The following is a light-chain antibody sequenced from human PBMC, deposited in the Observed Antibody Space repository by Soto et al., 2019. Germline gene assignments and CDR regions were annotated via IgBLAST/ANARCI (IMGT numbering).Light chain of an antibody. CDR2: EVS. V-gene: IGLV2-14*01. CDR1: SSDVGGYNY. CDR3: TSFTMSSPLV. Sequence: QSVLTQPASVSGSPGQSITISCTGTSSDVGGYNYVSWYQQHPGKAPKLMIYEVSNRPSGVSNRFSGSKSGNTASLTISGLQAEDEADYYCTSFTMSSPLVFGTGTKLTVL. J-gene: IGLJ1*01.